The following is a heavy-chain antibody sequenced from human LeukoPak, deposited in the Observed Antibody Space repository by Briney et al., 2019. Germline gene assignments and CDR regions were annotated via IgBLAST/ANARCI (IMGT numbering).Heavy chain of an antibody. J-gene: IGHJ4*03. D-gene: IGHD6-19*01. CDR1: GFTFSSYA. Sequence: AGASLRLSCAASGFTFSSYAMSWVRQAPGKGLEWVSAISGSGGSTYYADSVKGRFTISRDNSKNTLYLQMNSLRAEDTAVYYCAKDQAVAGPGSDYWGQGTTVTVSS. V-gene: IGHV3-23*01. CDR3: AKDQAVAGPGSDY. CDR2: ISGSGGST.